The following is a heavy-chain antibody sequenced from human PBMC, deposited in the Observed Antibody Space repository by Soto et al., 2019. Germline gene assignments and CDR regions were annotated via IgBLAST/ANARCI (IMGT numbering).Heavy chain of an antibody. CDR3: AIPPPIEVAGPDY. D-gene: IGHD6-19*01. CDR1: GGSISGSPYH. Sequence: SETLSLTCSVSGGSISGSPYHWGWIRQPPGKGLEWIGSIDDSGKVYYNPSLTGRATLFVDTSRNRFSLNLDFVTAADTAVYYCAIPPPIEVAGPDYWGQGTLVT. CDR2: IDDSGKV. J-gene: IGHJ4*02. V-gene: IGHV4-39*02.